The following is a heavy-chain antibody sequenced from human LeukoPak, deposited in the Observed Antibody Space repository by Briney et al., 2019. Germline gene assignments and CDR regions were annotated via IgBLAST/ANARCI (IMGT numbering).Heavy chain of an antibody. Sequence: GGSLRLSCAASGFTFSSYAMSWVRQAPGKGLEWVSAISGSGGSTYYADSVKGRFTISRDNPQNTLDLQMNSLRAEDTAVYYCARDLSEKYSTDYWGQGTLVTVSS. CDR1: GFTFSSYA. CDR2: ISGSGGST. CDR3: ARDLSEKYSTDY. J-gene: IGHJ4*02. D-gene: IGHD1-26*01. V-gene: IGHV3-23*01.